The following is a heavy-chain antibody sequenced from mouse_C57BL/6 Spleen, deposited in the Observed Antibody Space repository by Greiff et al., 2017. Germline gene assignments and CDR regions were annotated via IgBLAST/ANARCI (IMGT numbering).Heavy chain of an antibody. J-gene: IGHJ4*01. Sequence: VKLMESGPGLVAPSQSLSITCTVSGFSLTSYGVDWVRQSPGKGLEWLGVIWGVGSTNYNSALKSRLSISNDNSKSQVFLKMNSLQTDDTAMYYCARVAGYYAMDYWGQGTSVTVSS. CDR1: GFSLTSYG. V-gene: IGHV2-6*01. CDR3: ARVAGYYAMDY. CDR2: IWGVGST.